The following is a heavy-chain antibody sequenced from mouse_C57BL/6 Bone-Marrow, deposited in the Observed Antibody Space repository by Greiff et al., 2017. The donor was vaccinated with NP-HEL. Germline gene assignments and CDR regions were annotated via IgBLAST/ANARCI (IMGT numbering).Heavy chain of an antibody. CDR1: GYTFTDYY. J-gene: IGHJ4*01. CDR2: INPYNGGT. CDR3: ARLEGAMDY. V-gene: IGHV1-19*01. Sequence: EVQLQQSGPVLVKPGASVKMSCKASGYTFTDYYMNWVKQSHGKSLEWIGVINPYNGGTSYNQKFKGKATLTVDKSSSTAYMELNSLTSEDSAVYYCARLEGAMDYWGQGTSVTVSS.